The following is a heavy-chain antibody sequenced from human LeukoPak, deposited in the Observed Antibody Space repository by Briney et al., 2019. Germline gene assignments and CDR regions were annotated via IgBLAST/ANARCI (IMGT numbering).Heavy chain of an antibody. CDR2: INHSGST. CDR1: GGSFSGYY. Sequence: PSETLSLTCAVYGGSFSGYYWSWIRQPPGKGLEWIGEINHSGSTNYNPSLKSRVTISVDTSKNQFSLKLSSVTAADTAVYYCARSPHLGRPSYFQHWGQGTLVTVSS. J-gene: IGHJ1*01. D-gene: IGHD6-6*01. V-gene: IGHV4-34*01. CDR3: ARSPHLGRPSYFQH.